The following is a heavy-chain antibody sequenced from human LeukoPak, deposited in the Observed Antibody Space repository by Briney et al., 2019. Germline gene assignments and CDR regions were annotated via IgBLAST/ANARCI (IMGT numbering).Heavy chain of an antibody. CDR1: GFTFDDYT. CDR3: AKGGDSSGWNWYFDL. D-gene: IGHD6-19*01. J-gene: IGHJ2*01. Sequence: GGSLRLSCAASGFTFDDYTMHWVRQAPGRGLEWVSLISWDGDSTYYADSVKGRFTISRDNSKNSLYLQMNSLRTEDTALYYCAKGGDSSGWNWYFDLWGRGTLVTVSS. CDR2: ISWDGDST. V-gene: IGHV3-43*01.